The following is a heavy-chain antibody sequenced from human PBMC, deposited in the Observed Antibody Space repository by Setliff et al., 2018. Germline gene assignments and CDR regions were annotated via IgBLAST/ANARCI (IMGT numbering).Heavy chain of an antibody. Sequence: PGGSLRLSCAASGYSFNTHAMHWARQAPGKGLEWVALIAIDGTYKYYSDSVRGRFTISRDNSKNTVYLQMNSLGSDDTATYFCAKSLHGNSWYADYRGQGTLVTVS. CDR2: IAIDGTYK. V-gene: IGHV3-30*02. CDR1: GYSFNTHA. D-gene: IGHD2-2*01. J-gene: IGHJ4*02. CDR3: AKSLHGNSWYADY.